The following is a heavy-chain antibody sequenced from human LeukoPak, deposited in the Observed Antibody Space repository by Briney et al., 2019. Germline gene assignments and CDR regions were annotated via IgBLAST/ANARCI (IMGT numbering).Heavy chain of an antibody. D-gene: IGHD6-13*01. CDR2: INPSGGST. CDR1: GYTFTSYY. J-gene: IGHJ4*02. V-gene: IGHV1-46*01. CDR3: ARDMTGYSSSWYLYDY. Sequence: ASVKVSCKASGYTFTSYYMHWVRQAPGQGLEWMGIINPSGGSTSYAQKFQGRVTMTRDKSTSTVYMELSSLRSEDTAVYYCARDMTGYSSSWYLYDYWGQGTLVTVSS.